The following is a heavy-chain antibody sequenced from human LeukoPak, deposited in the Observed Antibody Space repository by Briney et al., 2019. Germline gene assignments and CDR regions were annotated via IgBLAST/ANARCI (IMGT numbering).Heavy chain of an antibody. CDR2: ISYDGSNK. D-gene: IGHD3-10*01. J-gene: IGHJ4*02. V-gene: IGHV3-30*18. CDR3: AKDFITMVRGVIMPDY. CDR1: GFTFSRSS. Sequence: PGGSLRLSCAASGFTFSRSSMNWGRPAPGKGLESGSHISYDGSNKYYADSVKGRFTISRDNSKNTLYLQMNSLRAEDTAVYYCAKDFITMVRGVIMPDYWGQGTLVTVSS.